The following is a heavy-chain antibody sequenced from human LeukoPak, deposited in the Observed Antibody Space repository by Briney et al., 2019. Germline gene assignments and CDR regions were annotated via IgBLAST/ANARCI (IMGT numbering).Heavy chain of an antibody. J-gene: IGHJ6*02. CDR2: ISWNSGSI. CDR1: GFTFDDYA. Sequence: PGRSLRLSCAASGFTFDDYAMHWVRHAPGKGLEWVSGISWNSGSIGYADSVKGRFTISRDNSKNTLYLQMNSLRAEDTAVYYCARDLLRFLEWLPPRDYYYGMDVWGQGTTVTVSS. D-gene: IGHD3-3*01. CDR3: ARDLLRFLEWLPPRDYYYGMDV. V-gene: IGHV3-9*01.